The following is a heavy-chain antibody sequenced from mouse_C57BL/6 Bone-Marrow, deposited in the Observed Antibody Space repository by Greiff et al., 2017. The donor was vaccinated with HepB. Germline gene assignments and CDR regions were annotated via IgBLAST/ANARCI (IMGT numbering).Heavy chain of an antibody. CDR2: IDPETGGT. CDR3: TRSMGYVFAY. D-gene: IGHD2-2*01. CDR1: GYTFTDYE. V-gene: IGHV1-15*01. J-gene: IGHJ3*01. Sequence: QVQLQQSGAELVRPGASVTLSCKASGYTFTDYEMHWVKQTPVHGLEWIGAIDPETGGTAYNQKFKGKAILTADKSSSTAYMELRSLTSEDSAVYYCTRSMGYVFAYWGQGTLVTVSA.